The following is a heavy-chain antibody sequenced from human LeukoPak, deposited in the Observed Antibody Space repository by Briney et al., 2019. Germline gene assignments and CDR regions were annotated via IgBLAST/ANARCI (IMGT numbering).Heavy chain of an antibody. Sequence: SETLSLTCTVSGGSISSGGYYWSWIRQHPGKGLEWIGYIYYSGSTYYNPSLKSRVTISVDTSKNQFSLKLSSVTAADTAVYYCASLRYFDWFEYSQHWGQGTLVTVSS. CDR2: IYYSGST. D-gene: IGHD3-9*01. V-gene: IGHV4-31*03. CDR3: ASLRYFDWFEYSQH. J-gene: IGHJ1*01. CDR1: GGSISSGGYY.